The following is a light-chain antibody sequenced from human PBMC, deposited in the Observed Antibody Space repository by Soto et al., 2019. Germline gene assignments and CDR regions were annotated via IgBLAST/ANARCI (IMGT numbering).Light chain of an antibody. V-gene: IGKV3-20*01. CDR1: QSVSGSY. Sequence: EIVLTQSPGTLSLSPGERATLSCRASQSVSGSYLAWYQQKPGQAPRLLIYGASSRATGIPDRFSGSGSGTDFTLTISRLEPEDFAVYYCQQYGSSPPTFGQGTQVEIK. J-gene: IGKJ1*01. CDR3: QQYGSSPPT. CDR2: GAS.